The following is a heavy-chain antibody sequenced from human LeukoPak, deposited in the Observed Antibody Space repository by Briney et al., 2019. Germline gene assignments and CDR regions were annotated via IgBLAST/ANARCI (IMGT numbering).Heavy chain of an antibody. Sequence: WGSLRLSCAASGFTFSSHRMNWVRQAPGKGLEWVGDISGSIGDVHYAHTLTGRFTIPRENAKTSVYLQMNSLRVEDTVVYYCGRYSGRYGYYMDVWGKGTTVTVSS. CDR3: GRYSGRYGYYMDV. D-gene: IGHD1-26*01. CDR2: ISGSIGDV. J-gene: IGHJ6*04. V-gene: IGHV3-48*01. CDR1: GFTFSSHR.